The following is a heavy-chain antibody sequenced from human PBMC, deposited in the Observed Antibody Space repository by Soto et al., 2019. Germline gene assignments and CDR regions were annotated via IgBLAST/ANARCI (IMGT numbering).Heavy chain of an antibody. Sequence: GGSLRLSCAASGFTFNNYWMHWVRQAPGKGLVWVSRINTDGSRTNYADSVKGRFTISRDNAKNTLYLQMDSLRAEDTAVYYCARYGHDYGEPRLSYWGQGTLVTVYS. CDR1: GFTFNNYW. D-gene: IGHD4-17*01. V-gene: IGHV3-74*01. CDR3: ARYGHDYGEPRLSY. J-gene: IGHJ4*02. CDR2: INTDGSRT.